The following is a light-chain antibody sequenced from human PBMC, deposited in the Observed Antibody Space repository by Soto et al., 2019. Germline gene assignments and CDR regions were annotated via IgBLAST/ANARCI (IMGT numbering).Light chain of an antibody. J-gene: IGLJ2*01. Sequence: QSALTQPPSVSGSPGQSVTISCTETSSDTDAYYRVSWYQKPPGTAPKLMIYDVFNRPSGVPDRFSGSKSGNTASLTISGLQVEDEADYYCASYTTSSPLQVIFGGGTKLTVL. CDR3: ASYTTSSPLQVI. CDR2: DVF. CDR1: SSDTDAYYR. V-gene: IGLV2-18*02.